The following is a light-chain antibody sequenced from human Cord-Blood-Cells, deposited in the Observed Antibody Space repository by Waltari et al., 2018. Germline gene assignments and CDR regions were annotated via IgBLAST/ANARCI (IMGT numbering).Light chain of an antibody. Sequence: QSALTQPASVSGSPGQSITISCTGTSSDVGGYNYVSWYQQPPGNAPKLMIYDVSKRPSGVSNRFSGSKSGNTASLTISGLQAEDEADYYCSSYTSSPFVFGTGTKVTVL. CDR2: DVS. CDR1: SSDVGGYNY. J-gene: IGLJ1*01. CDR3: SSYTSSPFV. V-gene: IGLV2-14*01.